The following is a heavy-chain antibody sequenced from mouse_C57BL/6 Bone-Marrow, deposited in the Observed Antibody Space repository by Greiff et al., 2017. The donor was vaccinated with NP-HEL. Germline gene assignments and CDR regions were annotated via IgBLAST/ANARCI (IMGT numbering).Heavy chain of an antibody. J-gene: IGHJ2*01. CDR1: GYTFTSYD. D-gene: IGHD1-1*01. CDR2: IYPRDGST. CDR3: ARIDYYGSSAYYFDY. Sequence: QVQLKQSGPELVKPGASVKLSCKASGYTFTSYDINWVKQRPGQGLEWIGWIYPRDGSTKYNEKFKGKATLTVDTSSSTAYMELHSLTSEDSAVYFCARIDYYGSSAYYFDYWGQGTTLTVSS. V-gene: IGHV1-85*01.